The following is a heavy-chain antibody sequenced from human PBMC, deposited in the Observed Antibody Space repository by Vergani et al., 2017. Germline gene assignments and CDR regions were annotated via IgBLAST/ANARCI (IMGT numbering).Heavy chain of an antibody. Sequence: QVQLVQSGAEVKKPGASVKVSCKASGYTFTGYYIHWVRQAPGQGLEWMGWINPNSGGTNYAQKFQGRVTMTRDTSISTVNMELSRLRSDDTAVYYCARYYKVATIAGPNHYYYGLDVWGQGTTVTVSS. CDR2: INPNSGGT. J-gene: IGHJ6*02. D-gene: IGHD5-12*01. V-gene: IGHV1-2*02. CDR1: GYTFTGYY. CDR3: ARYYKVATIAGPNHYYYGLDV.